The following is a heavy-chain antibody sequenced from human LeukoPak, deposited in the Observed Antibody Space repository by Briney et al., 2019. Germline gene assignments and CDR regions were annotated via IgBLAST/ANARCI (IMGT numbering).Heavy chain of an antibody. D-gene: IGHD6-19*01. CDR3: ARTLRADSSGRH. V-gene: IGHV1-18*01. CDR2: ISAYNGNT. J-gene: IGHJ1*01. Sequence: MGWISAYNGNTNYAQKLQGRVTMTTDTSTSTAYMELRSLRSDDTAVYYCARTLRADSSGRHWGQGTLVTVSS.